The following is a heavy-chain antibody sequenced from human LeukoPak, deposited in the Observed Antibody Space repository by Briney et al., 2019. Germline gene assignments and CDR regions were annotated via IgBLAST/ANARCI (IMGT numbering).Heavy chain of an antibody. CDR3: ARENVDIVVVPAAIITDYFASWFDP. Sequence: ASVKVSCKASGGTFISYTISWVRQAPGQGLEWMGRIIPILGIANYAQKFQGRVTITADKSTSTAYMELSSLRSEDTAVYYCARENVDIVVVPAAIITDYFASWFDPWGQGTLVTVSS. CDR2: IIPILGIA. D-gene: IGHD2-2*03. J-gene: IGHJ5*02. CDR1: GGTFISYT. V-gene: IGHV1-69*04.